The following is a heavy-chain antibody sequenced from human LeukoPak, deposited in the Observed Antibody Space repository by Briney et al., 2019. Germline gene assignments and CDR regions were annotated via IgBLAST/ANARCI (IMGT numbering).Heavy chain of an antibody. V-gene: IGHV3-30*02. CDR1: GFTFSNYD. CDR2: IRNDGNNK. D-gene: IGHD3-22*01. J-gene: IGHJ4*02. Sequence: GGSLRLSCGGSGFTFSNYDMHWVGPAPGQGLERVASIRNDGNNKYYADSVKGRFTISRDNSKNTLYLQMNSLRTEDTAVYYCAKDKDYYDSSAPGDYWGQGTLVTVSS. CDR3: AKDKDYYDSSAPGDY.